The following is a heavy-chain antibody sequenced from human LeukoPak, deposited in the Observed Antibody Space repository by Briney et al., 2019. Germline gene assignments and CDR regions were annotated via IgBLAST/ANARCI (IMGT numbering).Heavy chain of an antibody. Sequence: ASVKVSCKASGYTFTGYYIHWVRQAPGQGLEWMGRINPNNGGTNYAQKFQGRVTMTRDMSMSTAYMELSRLRSVDTAVYYCARVVRGVIKDNWFDPWGQGTLVTVSS. D-gene: IGHD3-10*01. CDR2: INPNNGGT. J-gene: IGHJ5*02. CDR3: ARVVRGVIKDNWFDP. V-gene: IGHV1-2*06. CDR1: GYTFTGYY.